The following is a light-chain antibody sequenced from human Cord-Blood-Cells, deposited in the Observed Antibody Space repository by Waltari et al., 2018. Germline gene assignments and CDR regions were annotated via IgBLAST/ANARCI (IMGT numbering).Light chain of an antibody. Sequence: EIVLTQSPGTLSLSPGERATLSCTASQSVSSSYLAGYQQKPGQAPRLLISGASSRATGIPDRFSGSGSGTDFTLTISRLEPEDFAVYYCQQYVSSMYTVGQGTKLVIK. CDR1: QSVSSSY. CDR3: QQYVSSMYT. CDR2: GAS. V-gene: IGKV3-20*01. J-gene: IGKJ2*01.